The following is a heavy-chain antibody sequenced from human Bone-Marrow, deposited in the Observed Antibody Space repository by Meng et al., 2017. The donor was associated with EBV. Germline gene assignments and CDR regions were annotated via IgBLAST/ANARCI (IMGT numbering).Heavy chain of an antibody. V-gene: IGHV1-2*06. CDR2: INPNRGET. Sequence: QAQVVEYWAAVKKPGASVQVSCKSSGYTFTGYYMHWVRQAPGHGIEWMGRINPNRGETNYAQKFQGRVTMTRDTSISTAYMELSRLRSDDTAVYYCVRAKAAAAGTLIDYWGQGTLVTVSS. CDR3: VRAKAAAAGTLIDY. J-gene: IGHJ4*02. D-gene: IGHD6-13*01. CDR1: GYTFTGYY.